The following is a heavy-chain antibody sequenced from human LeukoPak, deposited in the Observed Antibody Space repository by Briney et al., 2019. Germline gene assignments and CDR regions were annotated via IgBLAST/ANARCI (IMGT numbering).Heavy chain of an antibody. Sequence: SETLCLACAVYGGSFSGYYWSWIRQPPGKGLEWIGEINHSGRTNYNPSLTSRVTISVATSKNQFSLQRGSATAADTAVYYCASTERRVLRFLEWKKIADAFDIWGQGTKVSVSS. CDR3: ASTERRVLRFLEWKKIADAFDI. CDR2: INHSGRT. V-gene: IGHV4-34*01. J-gene: IGHJ3*02. CDR1: GGSFSGYY. D-gene: IGHD3-3*01.